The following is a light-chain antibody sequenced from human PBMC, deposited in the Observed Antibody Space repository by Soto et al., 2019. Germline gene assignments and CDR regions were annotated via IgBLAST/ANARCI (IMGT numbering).Light chain of an antibody. CDR1: QGIINY. V-gene: IGKV1-9*01. Sequence: DIQLTQSPAFLSASVGDRVTITCRASQGIINYLAWYQQQPGKAPKLLISGASTLQSGVSSRFSGSGSVTEFTLTVSILQPEDFATYYCQQVNTYPLTFGGGTKVEIK. CDR3: QQVNTYPLT. CDR2: GAS. J-gene: IGKJ4*02.